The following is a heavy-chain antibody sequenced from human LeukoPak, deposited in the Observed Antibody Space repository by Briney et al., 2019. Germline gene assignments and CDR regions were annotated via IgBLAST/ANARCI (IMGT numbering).Heavy chain of an antibody. CDR3: ASSYDGKYYFDY. CDR2: MYHSGSA. V-gene: IGHV4-59*12. D-gene: IGHD3-22*01. CDR1: GGSIDSYF. Sequence: PSETLSLTCTVSGGSIDSYFWTWIRQPPGKGLEFIGNMYHSGSASYNASLKGRATISLESSRKQFSLKLSSVTAADTAVYYCASSYDGKYYFDYWGQGTLVTVSS. J-gene: IGHJ4*02.